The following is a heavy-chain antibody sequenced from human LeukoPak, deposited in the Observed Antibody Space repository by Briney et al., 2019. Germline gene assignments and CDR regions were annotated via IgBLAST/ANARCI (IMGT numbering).Heavy chain of an antibody. CDR3: ATDATGAFDI. CDR2: ISYDGSSK. D-gene: IGHD2-15*01. V-gene: IGHV3-30-3*01. CDR1: GFTFSSSA. Sequence: GGSLRLSCAASGFTFSSSAMYWVRQAPGKGLEWVAVISYDGSSKDYADSVKGRFTISRDNSKNTLYVQMNSLRPEDTAVYYCATDATGAFDIWGQGTLVTVSS. J-gene: IGHJ3*02.